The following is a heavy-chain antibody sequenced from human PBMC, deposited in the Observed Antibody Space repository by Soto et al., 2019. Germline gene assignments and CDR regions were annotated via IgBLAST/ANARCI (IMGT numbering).Heavy chain of an antibody. Sequence: TLSPTCAVSCGSISSGGYSWSWIRQPPGKCLEWIGYIYHSGSTYYNPSLKSRVTISVDRSKNQFSLKLSSVTAADTAVYYCARGQGYGDLRYFDYWGQGTLVTVYS. J-gene: IGHJ4*02. V-gene: IGHV4-30-2*01. D-gene: IGHD4-17*01. CDR3: ARGQGYGDLRYFDY. CDR1: CGSISSGGYS. CDR2: IYHSGST.